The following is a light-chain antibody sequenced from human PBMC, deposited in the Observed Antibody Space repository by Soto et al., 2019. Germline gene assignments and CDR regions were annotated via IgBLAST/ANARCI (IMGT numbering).Light chain of an antibody. J-gene: IGKJ2*01. Sequence: DIQMVQSPSSLSASVGDRVTITCRASQNIDNFVNWYQQRPGKAPKLLISVASSLQGGVPSRLSGSGYGTEFTLTISDLQPEDFATYYCQQTYIIPYTFGQGTKLDIK. CDR3: QQTYIIPYT. V-gene: IGKV1-39*01. CDR1: QNIDNF. CDR2: VAS.